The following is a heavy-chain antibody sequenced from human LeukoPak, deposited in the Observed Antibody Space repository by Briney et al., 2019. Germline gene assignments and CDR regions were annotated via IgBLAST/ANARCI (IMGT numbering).Heavy chain of an antibody. CDR2: IWYDGSNK. V-gene: IGHV3-33*01. D-gene: IGHD6-13*01. J-gene: IGHJ6*02. Sequence: PGGSLRLSCAASGFTFSSYGMHWVRQAPGKGLEWVAVIWYDGSNKYYADSVKGRFTISRDNSKNTLYLQTNSLRAEDTAVYYCARDQQLGLYYYGMDVWGQGTTVTVSS. CDR1: GFTFSSYG. CDR3: ARDQQLGLYYYGMDV.